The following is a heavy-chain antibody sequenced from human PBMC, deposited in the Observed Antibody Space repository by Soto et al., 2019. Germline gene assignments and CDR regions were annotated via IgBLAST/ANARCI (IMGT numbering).Heavy chain of an antibody. D-gene: IGHD6-13*01. J-gene: IGHJ4*02. CDR2: ISGNGGST. Sequence: GGSLRLSCAASGLTFSSHAMNWVRQAPGKGLEWVSGISGNGGSTYYADSVKGRFTISRDNSKNTLYLQMNSLRAEDTAVYYCVQSSTEAAGIFDYWGQGALVTVSS. CDR1: GLTFSSHA. CDR3: VQSSTEAAGIFDY. V-gene: IGHV3-23*01.